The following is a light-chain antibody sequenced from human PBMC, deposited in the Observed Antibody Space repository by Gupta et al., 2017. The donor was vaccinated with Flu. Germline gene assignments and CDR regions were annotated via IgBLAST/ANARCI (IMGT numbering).Light chain of an antibody. V-gene: IGKV3-15*01. J-gene: IGKJ5*01. Sequence: ATLSVSPGERVTLSCRASQSINNNLAWCQQRPGQAPRLLIYGASTRATGIPARFSGSGYGTEFSLTISSLQSEDFAVYYCQQYNNFPPITFGQGTRLEIK. CDR1: QSINNN. CDR2: GAS. CDR3: QQYNNFPPIT.